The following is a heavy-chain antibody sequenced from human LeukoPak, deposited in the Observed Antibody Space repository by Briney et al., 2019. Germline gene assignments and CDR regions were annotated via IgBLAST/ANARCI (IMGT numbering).Heavy chain of an antibody. CDR2: IYSDGTT. CDR1: SVIGISTD. D-gene: IGHD3-3*02. V-gene: IGHV3-53*01. Sequence: GGSLRLSCAADSVIGISTDSSSVRQAPGKGLEWVSLIYSDGTTFYADSVKGRFAISTDNSKNTLYLQMSSLRAEDTAVYYCARDSSSFPNYFDYWGQGTLITVSS. J-gene: IGHJ4*02. CDR3: ARDSSSFPNYFDY.